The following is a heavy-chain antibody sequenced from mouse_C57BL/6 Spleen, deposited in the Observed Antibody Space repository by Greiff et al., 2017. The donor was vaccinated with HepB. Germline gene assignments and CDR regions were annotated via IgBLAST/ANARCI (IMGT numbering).Heavy chain of an antibody. CDR1: GYTFTDYY. V-gene: IGHV1-19*01. CDR3: ARGAAARYAMDY. J-gene: IGHJ4*01. CDR2: INPYNGGT. Sequence: EVQLVESGPVLVKPGASVKMSCKASGYTFTDYYMNWVKQSHGKSLEWIGVINPYNGGTSYNQKFKGKATLTVDKSSSTAYMQLSSLTTEDSAIYYCARGAAARYAMDYWGQGTSVTVSS.